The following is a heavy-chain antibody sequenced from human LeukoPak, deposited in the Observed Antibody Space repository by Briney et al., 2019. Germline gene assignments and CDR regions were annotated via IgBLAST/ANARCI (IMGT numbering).Heavy chain of an antibody. V-gene: IGHV3-74*01. J-gene: IGHJ6*02. CDR3: ARVAMTSSYSYYYGMDV. D-gene: IGHD2-21*02. CDR1: GFTPGNYW. Sequence: GGALRLSCAASGFTPGNYWMHWVRQVPGKGLVWVSRINGDGSSTTYAGSVKGRFSISRDNAKNTLYPQMNSLRAEDTAVYYCARVAMTSSYSYYYGMDVWGQGTTVTVSS. CDR2: INGDGSST.